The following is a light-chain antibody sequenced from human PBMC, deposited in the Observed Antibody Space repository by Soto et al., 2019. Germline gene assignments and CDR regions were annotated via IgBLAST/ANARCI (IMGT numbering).Light chain of an antibody. CDR1: QGISSF. CDR3: QQLYIFPLT. CDR2: AAS. J-gene: IGKJ5*01. Sequence: DIPLTQSPSFLSACLPDRGSTXWRASQGISSFLAWYQQKPGKAPNLLMYAASTLQSGVPSRFSGGESGTEYTLTISSLQPEDSATYYCQQLYIFPLTFGQGTRLEIK. V-gene: IGKV1-9*01.